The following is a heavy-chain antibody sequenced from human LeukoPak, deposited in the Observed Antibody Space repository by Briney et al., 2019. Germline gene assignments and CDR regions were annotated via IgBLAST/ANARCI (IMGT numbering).Heavy chain of an antibody. CDR2: ISHDGNNK. Sequence: GGALGLSCAASGFTFSSHAMHWVRQAPGKGLEWGAVISHDGNNKYYVHSLTGRFTISRDNSKNTLYLQMDSLGVADTAVYYCARDDIEVAGTLWFDPWGQGTLVTVSS. CDR1: GFTFSSHA. V-gene: IGHV3-30*04. D-gene: IGHD6-19*01. CDR3: ARDDIEVAGTLWFDP. J-gene: IGHJ5*02.